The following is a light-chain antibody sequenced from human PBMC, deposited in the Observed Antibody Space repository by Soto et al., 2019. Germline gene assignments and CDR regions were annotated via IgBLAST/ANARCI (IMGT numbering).Light chain of an antibody. V-gene: IGLV1-44*01. CDR3: AAWDDSLNGPYVV. Sequence: QSVLTQPPSASGTPGQRVTISCSGSSSNIGSNTVNWYQQLPGTAPKRLIYSNNQRPSGVPDRFSGSKSGTSASLAISGLQSEDEADYYCAAWDDSLNGPYVVFGGGTKLTFL. CDR2: SNN. J-gene: IGLJ2*01. CDR1: SSNIGSNT.